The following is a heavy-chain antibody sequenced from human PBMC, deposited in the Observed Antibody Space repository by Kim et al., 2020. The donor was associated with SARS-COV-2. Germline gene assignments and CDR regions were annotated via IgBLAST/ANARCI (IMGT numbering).Heavy chain of an antibody. J-gene: IGHJ4*02. CDR1: GYTFTSYA. V-gene: IGHV1-3*01. CDR2: INAGNGNT. CDR3: AREGDILVVTRDRGHFDY. Sequence: ASVKVSCKASGYTFTSYAMHWVRQAPGQRLEWMGWINAGNGNTKYSQKFQGRVTITRDTSASTAYMELSSLRSEDTAVYYCAREGDILVVTRDRGHFDYWGQGTLVTVSS. D-gene: IGHD2-21*02.